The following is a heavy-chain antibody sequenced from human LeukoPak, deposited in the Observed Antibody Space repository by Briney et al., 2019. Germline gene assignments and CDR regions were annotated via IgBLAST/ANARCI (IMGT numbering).Heavy chain of an antibody. J-gene: IGHJ4*02. Sequence: ASVKVSCKASGYTFTGYYMHWVRQAPGQGLEWMGWINPNSGGTNYAQKFQGRVTMTRDTSISTAYMELSSLRSEDTAVYYCASIGEGIAAAGTGDYWGQGTLVTVSS. CDR1: GYTFTGYY. V-gene: IGHV1-2*02. D-gene: IGHD6-13*01. CDR3: ASIGEGIAAAGTGDY. CDR2: INPNSGGT.